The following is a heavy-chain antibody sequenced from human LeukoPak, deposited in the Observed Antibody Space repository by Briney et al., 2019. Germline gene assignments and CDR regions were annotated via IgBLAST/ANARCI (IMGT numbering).Heavy chain of an antibody. V-gene: IGHV3-48*01. J-gene: IGHJ6*03. D-gene: IGHD2-15*01. Sequence: GGSLRLSCAASGFTFSSYNMNWVRQAPGKGLEWVSYVSSSSRTMYDADSVKGRFTISRDNAKNSLFLQMSSLRAEDTAVYYCARVAATPYQYYYMDVWGKGTTVTVSS. CDR2: VSSSSRTM. CDR1: GFTFSSYN. CDR3: ARVAATPYQYYYMDV.